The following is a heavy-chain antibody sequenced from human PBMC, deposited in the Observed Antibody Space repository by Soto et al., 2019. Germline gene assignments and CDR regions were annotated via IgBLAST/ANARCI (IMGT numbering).Heavy chain of an antibody. V-gene: IGHV1-2*02. J-gene: IGHJ5*02. Sequence: XSVKVSCKASGYSFTALYMNWVRQAPGQGLEWMGWVNPNTGLTKYAQKFQGRVIMTRDTSINTAYMELSDLTSDDTAVYYCTTLRLDPWGQGTLVTVSS. CDR3: TTLRLDP. CDR1: GYSFTALY. CDR2: VNPNTGLT. D-gene: IGHD3-9*01.